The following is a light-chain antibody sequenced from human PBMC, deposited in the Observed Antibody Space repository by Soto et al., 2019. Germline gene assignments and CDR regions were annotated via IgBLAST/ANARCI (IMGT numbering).Light chain of an antibody. CDR1: QSISSY. J-gene: IGKJ4*01. Sequence: DIQMTQSPSSLSASVGDRVTITCRASQSISSYLNWYQQKPGKAPKLLIYAASSLQSGVPSRFSGSGSGTDFTLTISSRPPEDFATYYCQQSYSTPLTFGGGTKVEIK. CDR3: QQSYSTPLT. CDR2: AAS. V-gene: IGKV1-39*01.